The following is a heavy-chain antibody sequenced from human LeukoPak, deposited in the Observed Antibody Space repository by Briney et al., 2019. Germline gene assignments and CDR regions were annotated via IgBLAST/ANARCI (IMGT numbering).Heavy chain of an antibody. CDR2: TYHSGTS. V-gene: IGHV4-38-2*02. CDR1: GYSISNGYY. D-gene: IGHD2-15*01. Sequence: SETLSLTCTVSGYSISNGYYWGWIRRPPGKGLEWIGTTYHSGTSYYNPSLKSRVTISVDTSKNQLSLKLSSVTAADTAVYYCAKDLVVVAAKFPIYFDYWGQGTLVTVSS. J-gene: IGHJ4*02. CDR3: AKDLVVVAAKFPIYFDY.